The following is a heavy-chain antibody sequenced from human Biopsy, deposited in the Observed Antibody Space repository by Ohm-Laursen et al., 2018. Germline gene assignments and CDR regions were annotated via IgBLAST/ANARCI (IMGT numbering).Heavy chain of an antibody. CDR1: GGSISSGGYY. D-gene: IGHD5-12*01. V-gene: IGHV4-31*03. CDR3: ARLGSGDYFPTFFDF. Sequence: PSETLSLTCTVSGGSISSGGYYWSWIRQPPGKGLEWIGYIYYSGSTYYNPSLKSRVDISLDTSKNQFSLKLNSLTAADTAVYYCARLGSGDYFPTFFDFWGQGALVTVSS. CDR2: IYYSGST. J-gene: IGHJ4*02.